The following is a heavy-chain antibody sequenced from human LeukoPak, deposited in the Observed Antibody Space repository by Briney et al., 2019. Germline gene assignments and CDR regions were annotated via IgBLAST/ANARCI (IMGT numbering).Heavy chain of an antibody. V-gene: IGHV3-23*01. CDR3: AKDSATHIAVAGTGAFDY. J-gene: IGHJ4*02. D-gene: IGHD6-19*01. CDR1: GFTFSSYA. CDR2: ISGSGGST. Sequence: TGGSLRLSCAASGFTFSSYAMSWVRQAPGKGLEWVSAISGSGGSTYYADSVKGRFTISRDNSKNTLYLQVNSLRAEDTAVYYCAKDSATHIAVAGTGAFDYWGQGTLVTVSS.